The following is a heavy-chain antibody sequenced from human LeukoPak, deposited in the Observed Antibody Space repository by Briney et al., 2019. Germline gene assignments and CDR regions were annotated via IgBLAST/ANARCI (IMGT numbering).Heavy chain of an antibody. CDR3: AKDGKGYSGYAYRAWFDT. CDR2: ISGSGGST. V-gene: IGHV3-23*01. D-gene: IGHD5-12*01. J-gene: IGHJ5*02. Sequence: PGGSLRLYCAASGFTFSSYAMSWVRQAPGKGLEWVSAISGSGGSTYYADSVKGRFTMSRDTSKNTLYLQRNSLRAEDTAVYYCAKDGKGYSGYAYRAWFDTWGQGTLVTVSS. CDR1: GFTFSSYA.